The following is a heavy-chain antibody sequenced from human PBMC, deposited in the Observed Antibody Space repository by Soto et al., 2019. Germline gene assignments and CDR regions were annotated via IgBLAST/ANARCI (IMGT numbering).Heavy chain of an antibody. V-gene: IGHV2-5*02. CDR2: IFWDDDK. CDR3: AHRSWTTLDY. J-gene: IGHJ4*02. CDR1: GFSLSTSGVG. D-gene: IGHD4-17*01. Sequence: SGPTLVNPTQTLTLTCSFSGFSLSTSGVGVGWIRQPPGKALEWLGIIFWDDDKRYRPSLKRRLRITKDTSKNQLVLTMTNMDPVDTATYYCAHRSWTTLDYWGQGTLVPVSS.